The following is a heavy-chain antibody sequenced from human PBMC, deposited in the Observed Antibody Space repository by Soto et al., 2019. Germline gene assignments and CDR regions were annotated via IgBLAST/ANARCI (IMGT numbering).Heavy chain of an antibody. CDR2: IWYDGSNK. J-gene: IGHJ4*02. V-gene: IGHV3-33*01. Sequence: QVQLVESGGGVVQPGRSLRLSCAASGFTFSSYGMHWVRQAPGKGLEWVAVIWYDGSNKYYADSVKGRFTISRDNSKNTLYLQMNSLRAEDTDVYYCAREGPYDILTGYYDCFDYWGQGTLVTVSS. CDR1: GFTFSSYG. CDR3: AREGPYDILTGYYDCFDY. D-gene: IGHD3-9*01.